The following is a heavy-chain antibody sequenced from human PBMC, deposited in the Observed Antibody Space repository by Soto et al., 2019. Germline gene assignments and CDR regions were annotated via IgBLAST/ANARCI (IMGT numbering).Heavy chain of an antibody. CDR1: GYSISSGYH. V-gene: IGHV4-38-2*01. Sequence: KASETLSLTCAVSGYSISSGYHWGWIRQPPGKGLEWLGSVHHSGSTYYNPSLKSRLTISVDKSKNQFSLNLTSVTAADTAVYYCARRGYCSGGSCYSGSWFDPWGQGTLVTVSS. CDR2: VHHSGST. CDR3: ARRGYCSGGSCYSGSWFDP. D-gene: IGHD2-15*01. J-gene: IGHJ5*02.